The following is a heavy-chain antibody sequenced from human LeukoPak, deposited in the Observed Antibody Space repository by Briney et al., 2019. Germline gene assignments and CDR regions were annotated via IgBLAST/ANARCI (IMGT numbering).Heavy chain of an antibody. D-gene: IGHD3-10*01. V-gene: IGHV2-5*01. CDR3: AHTVYYGSGSYYRPPDY. J-gene: IGHJ4*02. CDR2: IYWNDDK. Sequence: SGPTLVNPTQTLTLTCTFSGFPLSTGGVGVGWIRQPPGKALEWLALIYWNDDKRYSPSLKSRLTITKDTSKNQVVLTMTNMDPVDTATYYCAHTVYYGSGSYYRPPDYWGQGTLVTVSS. CDR1: GFPLSTGGVG.